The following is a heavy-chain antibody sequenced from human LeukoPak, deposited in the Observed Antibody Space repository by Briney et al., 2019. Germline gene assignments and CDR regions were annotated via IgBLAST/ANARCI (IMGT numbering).Heavy chain of an antibody. CDR1: GGSISSSSHY. D-gene: IGHD4-11*01. CDR2: IYYSGYT. V-gene: IGHV4-39*02. J-gene: IGHJ1*01. Sequence: PSATLSLTCTVSGGSISSSSHYWGWIRQPPGKGLEWIGSIYYSGYTYYNPSPKSRVTISVDTSKNQFSLKLRSVTAADTAVYYCARDARPDYAEYFQHWGQGTLVTVSS. CDR3: ARDARPDYAEYFQH.